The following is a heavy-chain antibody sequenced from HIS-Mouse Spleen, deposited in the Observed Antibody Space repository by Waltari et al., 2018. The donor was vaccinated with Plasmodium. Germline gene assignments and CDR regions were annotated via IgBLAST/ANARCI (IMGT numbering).Heavy chain of an antibody. Sequence: QVQLQQWGAGLLKPSETLSLTCAVYGWSFHGYYWSWILQPPGKGLEWIGEINHSGSTNYNPSLKSRVTISVDTSKNQFSLKLSSVTAADTAVYYCARGRVLGTSSGYFDLWGRGTLVTVSS. D-gene: IGHD3-10*01. CDR1: GWSFHGYY. V-gene: IGHV4-34*01. J-gene: IGHJ2*01. CDR3: ARGRVLGTSSGYFDL. CDR2: INHSGST.